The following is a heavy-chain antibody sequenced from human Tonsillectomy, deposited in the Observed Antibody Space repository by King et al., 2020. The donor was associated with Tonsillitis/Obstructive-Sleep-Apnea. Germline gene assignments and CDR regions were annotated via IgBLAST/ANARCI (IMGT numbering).Heavy chain of an antibody. CDR1: GGSISTYY. CDR3: AATVVRGLYYYHGRDD. CDR2: IHDSGST. J-gene: IGHJ6*02. V-gene: IGHV4-59*01. Sequence: VQLQESGPGLVKPSETLSLTCHVSGGSISTYYWNWIRQPPGKGLEWIGYIHDSGSTNYNPSLKSRVTISVDTYKNQFSLKLTSVTAADTAVYYCAATVVRGLYYYHGRDDGGQGTTVTVSS. D-gene: IGHD3-10*01.